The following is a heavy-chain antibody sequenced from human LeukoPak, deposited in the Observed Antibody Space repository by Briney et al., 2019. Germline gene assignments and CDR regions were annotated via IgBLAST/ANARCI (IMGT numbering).Heavy chain of an antibody. D-gene: IGHD2-21*01. CDR2: ISGSRTTF. CDR1: GFTFSSYS. CDR3: ARDRCGGACQALAAFDL. Sequence: QPGGSLRLSCAASGFTFSSYSMNWVRQAPGRGLEWVSYISGSRTTFYYPASVKGRFTISRDNAKNTLYLEMNSLRADDTAVYYCARDRCGGACQALAAFDLWGQGIVVAVSS. V-gene: IGHV3-48*01. J-gene: IGHJ3*01.